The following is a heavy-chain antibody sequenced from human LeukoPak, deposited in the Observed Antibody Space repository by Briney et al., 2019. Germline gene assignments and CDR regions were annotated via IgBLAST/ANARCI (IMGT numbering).Heavy chain of an antibody. CDR1: GFTFSSYA. J-gene: IGHJ4*02. V-gene: IGHV3-23*01. D-gene: IGHD4-23*01. CDR2: ISGGST. CDR3: AKDPYGGNAPFDY. Sequence: PGGSLRLSCAASGFTFSSYAMSWVRQAPGKGLEWVSAISGGSTYYADSVKGRFTISRDNSKNTLYLQMNSLRAEDTAVYYCAKDPYGGNAPFDYWGQGTLVTVSS.